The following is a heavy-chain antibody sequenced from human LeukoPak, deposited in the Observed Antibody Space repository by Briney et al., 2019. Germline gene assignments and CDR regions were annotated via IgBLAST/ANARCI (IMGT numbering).Heavy chain of an antibody. D-gene: IGHD3-16*01. Sequence: GGSLRLSCAASGFTFSSYSMNWVRQAPGKGLEWVSSISSSSSYIYYADSVKGRFTISRDNAKNSLYLQMNSLRAEDTAVYYCARGSNRVPSKGGVSTNSHYYYGMDVWGQGTTVTVSS. CDR1: GFTFSSYS. V-gene: IGHV3-21*01. J-gene: IGHJ6*02. CDR3: ARGSNRVPSKGGVSTNSHYYYGMDV. CDR2: ISSSSSYI.